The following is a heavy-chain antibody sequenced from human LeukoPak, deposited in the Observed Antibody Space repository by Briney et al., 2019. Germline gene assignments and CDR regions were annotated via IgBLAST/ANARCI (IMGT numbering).Heavy chain of an antibody. J-gene: IGHJ6*03. CDR2: IYSGGST. V-gene: IGHV3-66*01. D-gene: IGHD6-13*01. CDR1: GFTVSSNY. CDR3: ASCIAAAGKEGYYYMDV. Sequence: PGGSLRLSCAASGFTVSSNYMSWVRQAPGKGLEWVSVIYSGGSTYYADSVKGRFTISRDNSKNTLYLQMNSLRAEDTAVYYCASCIAAAGKEGYYYMDVWGKGTTVTVSS.